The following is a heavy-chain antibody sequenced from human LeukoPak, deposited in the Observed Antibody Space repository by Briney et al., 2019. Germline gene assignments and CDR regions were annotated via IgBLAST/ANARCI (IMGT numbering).Heavy chain of an antibody. D-gene: IGHD3-22*01. CDR3: AKTSDYDSSGYFNYYYYYMDV. J-gene: IGHJ6*03. CDR2: IRYDGSNK. Sequence: GGSLRLSCAASGLTFSRYGMHWVRQAPGKGLEWVALIRYDGSNKNDADSVKGRFTISRDNSKNTLYLQMNSLRAEDTAVYYCAKTSDYDSSGYFNYYYYYMDVWGKGTTVTVSS. V-gene: IGHV3-30*02. CDR1: GLTFSRYG.